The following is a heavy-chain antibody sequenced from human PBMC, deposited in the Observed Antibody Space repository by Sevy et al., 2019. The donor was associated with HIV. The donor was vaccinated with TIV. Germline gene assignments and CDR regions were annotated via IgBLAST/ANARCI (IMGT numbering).Heavy chain of an antibody. Sequence: GGSLRLSCAASGFTLSNYTMNWVRQAPGKGLEWVSSISSSSSYIYYADSVKGRFTISRDNAKNSLYLQMNSLRAEDTAVYYCARVSPDPMYSSGFPSYFDYWGQGSLVTVSS. D-gene: IGHD6-19*01. CDR1: GFTLSNYT. V-gene: IGHV3-21*01. CDR3: ARVSPDPMYSSGFPSYFDY. J-gene: IGHJ4*02. CDR2: ISSSSSYI.